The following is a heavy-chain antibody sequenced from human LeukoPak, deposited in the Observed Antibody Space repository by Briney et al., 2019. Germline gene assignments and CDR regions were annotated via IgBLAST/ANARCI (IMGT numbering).Heavy chain of an antibody. Sequence: SETLSLTCAVYGGSFSGYYWSWIRQPPGKGLEWIGDINHSGSTNYNPSLKSRVTISVDTSKNQFSLKLSSVTAADTAVYYCAREVRYFDWSHRFDPWGQGTLVTVSS. D-gene: IGHD3-9*01. V-gene: IGHV4-34*01. CDR3: AREVRYFDWSHRFDP. CDR2: INHSGST. CDR1: GGSFSGYY. J-gene: IGHJ5*02.